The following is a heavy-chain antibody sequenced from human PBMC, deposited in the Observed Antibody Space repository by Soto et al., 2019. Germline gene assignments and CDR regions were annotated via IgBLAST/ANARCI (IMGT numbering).Heavy chain of an antibody. CDR2: INPSSGST. Sequence: GASVKVSCKASGYTFTSYYRNWVRQAHGQGLEWMGIINPSSGSTSYAQKFQGRVTMTRDTSTSKVYMELSSRRSEDTAVYYCAIGMDQSPLGGFDPWAQRTLVTVSS. CDR1: GYTFTSYY. CDR3: AIGMDQSPLGGFDP. J-gene: IGHJ5*02. V-gene: IGHV1-46*01.